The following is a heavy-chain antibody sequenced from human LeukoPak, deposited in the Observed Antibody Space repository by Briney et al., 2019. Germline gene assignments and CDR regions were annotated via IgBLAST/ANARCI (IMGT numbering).Heavy chain of an antibody. J-gene: IGHJ4*02. D-gene: IGHD3-22*01. V-gene: IGHV3-23*01. CDR2: ITGSGGSI. CDR1: GFTFSSYA. CDR3: AKDVGYHYDTRFPT. Sequence: PGGSLRLSCAASGFTFSSYAMSWVRQAPGKGLEWVLDITGSGGSIYYADSVKGRFTISRDNSKNTLYLQMNSLRAEDTAVYYCAKDVGYHYDTRFPTWGQGTLVTVSS.